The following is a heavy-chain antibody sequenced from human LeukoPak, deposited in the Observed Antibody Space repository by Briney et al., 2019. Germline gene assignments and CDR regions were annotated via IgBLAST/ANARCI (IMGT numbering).Heavy chain of an antibody. CDR2: INHSGST. J-gene: IGHJ4*02. V-gene: IGHV4-34*01. D-gene: IGHD5-24*01. CDR1: GGSFSGYY. CDR3: AREALRDGYSIDY. Sequence: SETLSLTCAVYGGSFSGYYWSWIRQPPGKGLEWIGEINHSGSTNYNPSLKSRVTMSVDTSKNQFSLKLSSVTAADTAVYYCAREALRDGYSIDYWGQGTLVTVSS.